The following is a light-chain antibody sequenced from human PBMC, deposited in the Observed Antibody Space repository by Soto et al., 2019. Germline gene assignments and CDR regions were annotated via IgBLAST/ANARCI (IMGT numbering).Light chain of an antibody. CDR3: QQYNNWLTWT. Sequence: EIVLTQSPATLSLSPGERAALSCRASQSVSSNLAWYQQKPGQAPRLLIYGASTRATGIPARFSGSGSGTEFTLTISSLQSEDFAVYYCQQYNNWLTWTFGQGAKADIK. CDR1: QSVSSN. J-gene: IGKJ1*01. V-gene: IGKV3-15*01. CDR2: GAS.